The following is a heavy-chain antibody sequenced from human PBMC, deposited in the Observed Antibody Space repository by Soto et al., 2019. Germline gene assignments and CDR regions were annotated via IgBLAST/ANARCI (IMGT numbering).Heavy chain of an antibody. CDR2: IYYSGST. V-gene: IGHV4-31*03. CDR1: GGSISSGGYY. D-gene: IGHD3-10*01. CDR3: ARDLVDYYGSGKEERRKNYYYYGMDV. J-gene: IGHJ6*02. Sequence: SETLSLTCTVSGGSISSGGYYWSWIRQHPGKGLEWIGYIYYSGSTYYNPSLKSRVTISVDTSKNRFSLKLSSVTAADTAVYYCARDLVDYYGSGKEERRKNYYYYGMDVWGQGTTVTVSS.